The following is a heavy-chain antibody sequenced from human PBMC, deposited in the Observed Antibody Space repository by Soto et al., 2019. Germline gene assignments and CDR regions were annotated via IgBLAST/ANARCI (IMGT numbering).Heavy chain of an antibody. J-gene: IGHJ5*02. CDR3: ARDRDYFDSSGYSYNWFEP. Sequence: GASVKVSCKASGYTFTSYAMHWVRQAPGQRLEWMGWINAGNGNTKYSQKFQGRVTITRDTSASTAYTELSSLRSEDTAVYYCARDRDYFDSSGYSYNWFEPWGQGTLVTVSS. CDR1: GYTFTSYA. D-gene: IGHD3-22*01. CDR2: INAGNGNT. V-gene: IGHV1-3*01.